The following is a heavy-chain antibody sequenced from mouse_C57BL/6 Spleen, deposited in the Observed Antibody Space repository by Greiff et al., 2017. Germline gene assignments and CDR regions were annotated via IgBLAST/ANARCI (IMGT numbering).Heavy chain of an antibody. D-gene: IGHD2-3*01. V-gene: IGHV14-2*01. CDR1: GFTFNDYY. CDR2: IDPEDGET. J-gene: IGHJ2*01. Sequence: EVQLQESGAELVKPGASVKLSCTASGFTFNDYYMHWVKQRPEQGLEWIGRIDPEDGETKYAPKFQGKATITADTSSNTAYLQLSSLTSEDTAVYYCAGSGGYCPGGLGGWGQGTTLTVAS. CDR3: AGSGGYCPGGLGG.